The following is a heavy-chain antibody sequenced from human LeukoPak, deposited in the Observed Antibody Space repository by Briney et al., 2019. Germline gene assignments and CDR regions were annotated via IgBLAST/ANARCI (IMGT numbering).Heavy chain of an antibody. CDR2: ISSSSSTI. CDR1: GFTFSSYS. V-gene: IGHV3-48*04. J-gene: IGHJ6*03. CDR3: ARPNGCSSTSCYTDYYYYMDV. D-gene: IGHD2-2*02. Sequence: GGSLRLSCAASGFTFSSYSMNWVRQAPGKGLEWVSYISSSSSTIYYADSVKGRFTISRDNAKNSLYLQMNSLRAEDTAVYYCARPNGCSSTSCYTDYYYYMDVWGKGTTVTVSS.